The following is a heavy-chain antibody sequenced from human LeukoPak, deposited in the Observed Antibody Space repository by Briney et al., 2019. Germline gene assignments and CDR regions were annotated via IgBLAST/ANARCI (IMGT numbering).Heavy chain of an antibody. Sequence: SETLSLTCGVYGGSFSGYYWTWIRQSPGMGLEWIGEIIHTGRTNYSPSLTSRVSLSVDTSKNQFSLELSSMTAADTAVYYCARGILVTVYAAFDYWGQGTLVTVSS. V-gene: IGHV4-34*01. CDR1: GGSFSGYY. CDR2: IIHTGRT. J-gene: IGHJ4*02. CDR3: ARGILVTVYAAFDY. D-gene: IGHD2/OR15-2a*01.